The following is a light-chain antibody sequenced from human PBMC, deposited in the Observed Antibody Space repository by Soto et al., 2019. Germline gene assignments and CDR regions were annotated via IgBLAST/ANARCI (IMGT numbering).Light chain of an antibody. Sequence: QSALTQPASVSVSPGQSITISCTGTSSDVGGYNYVSWYQQHPGKAPKLMIYDVSNRPSGVSNRFSGSKSGNTASLTISGLQAEDEADYSCSSYTSSSTLEGYVFGTGTKLTVL. V-gene: IGLV2-14*01. CDR3: SSYTSSSTLEGYV. CDR1: SSDVGGYNY. J-gene: IGLJ1*01. CDR2: DVS.